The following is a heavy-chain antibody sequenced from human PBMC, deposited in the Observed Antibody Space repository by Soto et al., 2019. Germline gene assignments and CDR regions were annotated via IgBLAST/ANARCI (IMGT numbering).Heavy chain of an antibody. D-gene: IGHD5-18*01. J-gene: IGHJ3*02. Sequence: GGSLRLSCLASGFSFSSQAMHWVRQTPGKGLEWVAAISNDGNRQLYADSVKDRFTISRDNSRNTLDLQMNNLRTEDTGVYFCARDIYSYGSVGTPDIWGQGTMVTVSS. CDR3: ARDIYSYGSVGTPDI. CDR2: ISNDGNRQ. V-gene: IGHV3-30-3*01. CDR1: GFSFSSQA.